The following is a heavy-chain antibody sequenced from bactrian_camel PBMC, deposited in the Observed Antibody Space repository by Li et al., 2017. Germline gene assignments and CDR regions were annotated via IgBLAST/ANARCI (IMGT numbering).Heavy chain of an antibody. CDR1: GKTNVLNC. J-gene: IGHJ4*01. Sequence: HVQLVESGGGLVQPGGSLNLSCAATGKTNVLNCMGRFRQAPGKEREPLAAFFTGSGNTYYVDSVKGRFIASANDAKDTAYLQMNSLKPEDTAMYYCVAGWAGSGCNTGLRTQFYNYWGQGTQVTVS. V-gene: IGHV3S54*01. D-gene: IGHD6*01. CDR2: FFTGSGNT. CDR3: VAGWAGSGCNTGLRTQFYNY.